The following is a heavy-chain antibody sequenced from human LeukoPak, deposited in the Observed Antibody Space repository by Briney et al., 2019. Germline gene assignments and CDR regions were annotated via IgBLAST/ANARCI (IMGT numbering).Heavy chain of an antibody. CDR3: AVSPYSSSWSFYY. Sequence: GGSLRLSCAASGFTFSSYSMNWVRQAPGKGLEWVSSISSSSSYIYYADSVKGRFTISRDNAKNSLYLQMNSLRAEDTAVYYCAVSPYSSSWSFYYWGQGTLVTVSS. CDR2: ISSSSSYI. D-gene: IGHD6-13*01. J-gene: IGHJ4*02. V-gene: IGHV3-21*01. CDR1: GFTFSSYS.